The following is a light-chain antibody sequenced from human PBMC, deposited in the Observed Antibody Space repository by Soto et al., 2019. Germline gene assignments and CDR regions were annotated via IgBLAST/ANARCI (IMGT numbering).Light chain of an antibody. CDR1: QSVRSSY. Sequence: EIVLTQSPGTLSLSPGEXATLSCRASQSVRSSYLAWYQQKPGQAPRLLIYGASSRATGIPDRFSGSGSGTDFTLTISRLEPEDFAVYYCQQYGTSPVTFGQGTKVDIK. CDR2: GAS. J-gene: IGKJ1*01. CDR3: QQYGTSPVT. V-gene: IGKV3-20*01.